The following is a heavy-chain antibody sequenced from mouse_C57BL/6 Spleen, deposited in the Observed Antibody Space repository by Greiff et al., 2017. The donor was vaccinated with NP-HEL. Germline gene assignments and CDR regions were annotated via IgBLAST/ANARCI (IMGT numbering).Heavy chain of an antibody. V-gene: IGHV14-4*01. D-gene: IGHD1-1*02. Sequence: VQLKQSGAELVRPGASVKLSCTASGFNIKDDYMHWVKQRPEQGLEWIGWIDPENGDTEYASKFQGKATITADTSSNTAYLQLSSLTSEDTAVYYCTTVYGSRGFAYWGQGTLVTVSA. CDR3: TTVYGSRGFAY. CDR1: GFNIKDDY. J-gene: IGHJ3*01. CDR2: IDPENGDT.